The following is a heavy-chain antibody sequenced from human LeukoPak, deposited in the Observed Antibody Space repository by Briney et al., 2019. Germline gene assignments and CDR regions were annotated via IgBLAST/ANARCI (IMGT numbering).Heavy chain of an antibody. CDR3: ARGPVLRFLEWLSHDRNWFDP. J-gene: IGHJ5*02. CDR1: GGSISSGDYY. D-gene: IGHD3-3*01. Sequence: SQTLSLTCTVSGGSISSGDYYWSWIRQPPGKGLEWIGYIYYSGSTYYNPSLKSRVTISVDTSKNQFSLELSSVTAADTAVYYCARGPVLRFLEWLSHDRNWFDPWGQGTLVTVSS. V-gene: IGHV4-30-4*01. CDR2: IYYSGST.